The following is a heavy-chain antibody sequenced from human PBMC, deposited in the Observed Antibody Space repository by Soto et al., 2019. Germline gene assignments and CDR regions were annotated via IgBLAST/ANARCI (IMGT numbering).Heavy chain of an antibody. CDR3: ARQIYDSDTGPNFQYYFDS. Sequence: GESLKISCKGSGYSFAGYWITWVRQKPGKGLVWMGRIDPSDSQTYYSPSFRGHVTISATKSITTVFLQWSSLRASDTAMYYCARQIYDSDTGPNFQYYFDSWGQGTLVTVYS. V-gene: IGHV5-10-1*01. CDR1: GYSFAGYW. D-gene: IGHD3-22*01. CDR2: IDPSDSQT. J-gene: IGHJ4*02.